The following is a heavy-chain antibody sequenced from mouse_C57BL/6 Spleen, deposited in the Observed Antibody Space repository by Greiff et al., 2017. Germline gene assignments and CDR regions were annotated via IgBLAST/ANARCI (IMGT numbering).Heavy chain of an antibody. CDR3: ASPSYYSHYYFDY. J-gene: IGHJ2*01. Sequence: VQLQQSGPELVKPGASVKMSCKASGYTFNDYNMHWVKQSHGKCLEWIGSINPNNGGTSYNQKFKGKATLTVNKSSSTAYMELRSLTSEDSAVYYCASPSYYSHYYFDYWGQGTTLTVSS. D-gene: IGHD2-12*01. V-gene: IGHV1-22*01. CDR2: INPNNGGT. CDR1: GYTFNDYN.